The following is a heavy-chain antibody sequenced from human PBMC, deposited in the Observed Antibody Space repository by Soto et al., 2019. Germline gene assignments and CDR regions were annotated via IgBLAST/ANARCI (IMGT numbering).Heavy chain of an antibody. CDR2: INPYNGNT. Sequence: ASVKVSCKASGFTFAIYGITWVRQAPGQGLEWMGWINPYNGNTNYAQKFQGRVTMTTDTSTSTGYMELRSLRSDDTAVYYCAKVKYKQQLPQGLKYYYYYYGMDVWGQGTTVTVSS. CDR1: GFTFAIYG. V-gene: IGHV1-18*01. CDR3: AKVKYKQQLPQGLKYYYYYYGMDV. J-gene: IGHJ6*02. D-gene: IGHD6-13*01.